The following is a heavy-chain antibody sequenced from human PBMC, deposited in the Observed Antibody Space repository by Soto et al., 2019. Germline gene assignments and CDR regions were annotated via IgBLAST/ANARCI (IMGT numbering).Heavy chain of an antibody. J-gene: IGHJ3*02. CDR3: AKGGDIVVVVAAPKSGAFDI. V-gene: IGHV3-23*01. CDR1: GFTFSSYA. D-gene: IGHD2-15*01. CDR2: ISGSGGST. Sequence: GGSLRLSCAASGFTFSSYAMSWVRQAPGKGLEWVSAISGSGGSTYYADSVKGRFTISRDNSKNTLYLQMNSLRAEDTAVYYCAKGGDIVVVVAAPKSGAFDIWGQGTMVTVSS.